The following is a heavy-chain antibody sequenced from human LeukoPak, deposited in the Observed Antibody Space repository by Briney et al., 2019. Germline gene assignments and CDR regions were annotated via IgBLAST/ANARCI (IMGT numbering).Heavy chain of an antibody. CDR2: ISWDGGST. Sequence: GGSLRLSCAASGFTFDDYAMHWVRQAPGKGLEWVSLISWDGGSTYYADSVKGRFTISRDNSKNSLYLQMNSLRAEDTALYYCAKDLGDVGLPGATLDYWGQGTMVTVSS. CDR3: AKDLGDVGLPGATLDY. D-gene: IGHD1-26*01. J-gene: IGHJ4*02. CDR1: GFTFDDYA. V-gene: IGHV3-43D*03.